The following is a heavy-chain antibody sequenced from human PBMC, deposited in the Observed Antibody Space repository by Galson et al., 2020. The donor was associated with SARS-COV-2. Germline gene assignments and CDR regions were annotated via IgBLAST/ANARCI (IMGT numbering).Heavy chain of an antibody. CDR1: GFTFSSYA. Sequence: GGSLRLSCAASGFTFSSYAMHWVRQAPGKGLEWVAVISYDGSNKYYADSVKGRFTISRDNSKNTLYLQMNSLRAEDTAVYYCARTVGGSYRDAFDIWGQGTMVTVSS. J-gene: IGHJ3*02. D-gene: IGHD1-26*01. CDR2: ISYDGSNK. CDR3: ARTVGGSYRDAFDI. V-gene: IGHV3-30*04.